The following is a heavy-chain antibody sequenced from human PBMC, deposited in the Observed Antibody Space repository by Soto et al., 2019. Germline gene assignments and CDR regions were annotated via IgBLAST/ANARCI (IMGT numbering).Heavy chain of an antibody. CDR3: ARVFDDRGIVVVPAANPWYSGMDV. V-gene: IGHV1-69*06. J-gene: IGHJ6*02. CDR2: IIPLSATT. D-gene: IGHD2-2*01. CDR1: GGTLSNNA. Sequence: QVQLVQSGTEVKKPGSSVKVSCKASGGTLSNNAISWVRQAPGQGLEWMGGIIPLSATTNYAQKFQGRVTISADRSTSTAYMELNSLASEDTAVYYCARVFDDRGIVVVPAANPWYSGMDVWGQGTTVTVSS.